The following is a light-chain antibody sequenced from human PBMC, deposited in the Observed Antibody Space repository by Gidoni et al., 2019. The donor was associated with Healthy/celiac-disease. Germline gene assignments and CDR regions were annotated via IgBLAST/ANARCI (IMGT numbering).Light chain of an antibody. CDR2: GNS. Sequence: QSVLTQPPSVSGAPGQRVTISCTGSSSNIGAGYEVHWYQQLPGTAPKLLIYGNSNRPSGVPDRFSGSKSGPSASLAITGLQAEDEADYYCQSYDSSLSGAVFGGGTQLTVL. V-gene: IGLV1-40*01. CDR1: SSNIGAGYE. CDR3: QSYDSSLSGAV. J-gene: IGLJ7*01.